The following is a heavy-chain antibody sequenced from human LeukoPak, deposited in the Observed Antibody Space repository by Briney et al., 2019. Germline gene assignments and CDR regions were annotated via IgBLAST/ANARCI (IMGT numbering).Heavy chain of an antibody. CDR2: ISSSGSDI. Sequence: GGSLRLSCVVSGFTFSSFEMNWVRQAPGKGLEWVSYISSSGSDIYYTDSVKGRFTISRDNAKNSLFLQMSSLRAEDTAVYYCARDHASGSFYPDYWGQGTLVTVSS. D-gene: IGHD3-10*01. CDR1: GFTFSSFE. CDR3: ARDHASGSFYPDY. V-gene: IGHV3-48*03. J-gene: IGHJ4*02.